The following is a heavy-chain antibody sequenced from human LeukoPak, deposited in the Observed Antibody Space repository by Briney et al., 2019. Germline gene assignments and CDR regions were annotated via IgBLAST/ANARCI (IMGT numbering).Heavy chain of an antibody. CDR3: ARDFEANDLRPIGY. V-gene: IGHV3-30*01. D-gene: IGHD3-3*01. CDR2: ISYGGDNK. CDR1: GFTFSSYA. J-gene: IGHJ4*02. Sequence: TGGSLRLSCAASGFTFSSYAMHLVREAPGKRLELLAVISYGGDNKYYADFVKGRFTISRDNSKKLLYLQMNSLRAEDKGVYYCARDFEANDLRPIGYWGQGTLVTVSS.